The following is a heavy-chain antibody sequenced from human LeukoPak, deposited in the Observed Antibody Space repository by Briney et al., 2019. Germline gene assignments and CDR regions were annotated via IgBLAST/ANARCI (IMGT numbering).Heavy chain of an antibody. CDR1: GFTFSGYA. D-gene: IGHD2-8*01. CDR2: ISGSGGST. J-gene: IGHJ6*03. CDR3: AKDRCSNGIGCYYYYMDV. Sequence: GGSLRLSCAASGFTFSGYAMNWVRQAPGKGLEWVSAISGSGGSTYFADSVKGRFTISRDSSKNILNLQMNSLRAEDTAVYYCAKDRCSNGIGCYYYYMDVWGKGTTVTIYS. V-gene: IGHV3-23*01.